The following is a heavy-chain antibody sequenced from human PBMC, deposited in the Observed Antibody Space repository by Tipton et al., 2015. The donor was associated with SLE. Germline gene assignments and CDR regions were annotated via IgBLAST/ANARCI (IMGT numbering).Heavy chain of an antibody. CDR3: ARRDSDFWSGYLDY. CDR2: ISHSGRT. Sequence: TLSLTCAVYGGSFSAHSWNWIRQPPGKGLEWVAEISHSGRTNYNPTLESRTTMSVDTSKNQFSLRLTSVTAADTAVYYCARRDSDFWSGYLDYWGQGTPVTVSS. V-gene: IGHV4-34*01. D-gene: IGHD3-3*01. CDR1: GGSFSAHS. J-gene: IGHJ4*02.